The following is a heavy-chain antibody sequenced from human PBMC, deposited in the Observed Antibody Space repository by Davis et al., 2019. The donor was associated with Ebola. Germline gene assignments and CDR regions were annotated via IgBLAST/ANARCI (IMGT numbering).Heavy chain of an antibody. Sequence: GESLKISCVASGFTFSSYGMHWVRQAPGKGLEWVALIHHDGIVTYYGGSVEGRFTISKDFSKNSLYLQMNSLRPEDTAVYYCAKDGKNWAFDYWGRGTLVTVSS. V-gene: IGHV3-30*02. CDR3: AKDGKNWAFDY. J-gene: IGHJ4*02. D-gene: IGHD7-27*01. CDR2: IHHDGIVT. CDR1: GFTFSSYG.